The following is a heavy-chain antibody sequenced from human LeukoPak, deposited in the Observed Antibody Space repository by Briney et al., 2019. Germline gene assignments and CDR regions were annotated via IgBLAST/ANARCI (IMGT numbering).Heavy chain of an antibody. CDR1: GFTVSSNY. CDR2: IYSGGGT. CDR3: ARGMGDSSGYHLYHFDY. J-gene: IGHJ4*02. Sequence: GGSLRLSCAASGFTVSSNYMSCVRQAPGKGLEWVSVIYSGGGTYYADSVKGRFTISRDNSKNTLYLQMNSLRAEDMAVYYCARGMGDSSGYHLYHFDYWGQGTLVAVSS. V-gene: IGHV3-53*01. D-gene: IGHD3-22*01.